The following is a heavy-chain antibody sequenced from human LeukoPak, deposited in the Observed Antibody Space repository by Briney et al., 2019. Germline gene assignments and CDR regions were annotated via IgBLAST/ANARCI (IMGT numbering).Heavy chain of an antibody. Sequence: GGSLRLSCGASGFTFSSYWMHWVRQAPGKGLVWVSRINTDGSSTSYADSVKGRFTISRDNAKNTLYLQMNSLRAEDTAVYYCARGATYAYYQDYWGQGTLVTVSS. D-gene: IGHD4/OR15-4a*01. CDR3: ARGATYAYYQDY. V-gene: IGHV3-74*01. CDR2: INTDGSST. J-gene: IGHJ4*02. CDR1: GFTFSSYW.